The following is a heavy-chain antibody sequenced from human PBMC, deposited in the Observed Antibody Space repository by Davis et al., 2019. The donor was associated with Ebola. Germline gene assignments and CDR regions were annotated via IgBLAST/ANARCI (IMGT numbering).Heavy chain of an antibody. CDR3: ARGVDTAIKRRNDYNYYYGMGV. J-gene: IGHJ6*02. D-gene: IGHD5-18*01. CDR1: GGSVSSGYYY. V-gene: IGHV4-61*01. CDR2: IYYSGST. Sequence: SETLSLTCTVSGGSVSSGYYYWSWVRQPPGKGLEWIGYIYYSGSTKNNPSLKSRVTISVDTSKNQFSLKLSSVTTADTAVYYCARGVDTAIKRRNDYNYYYGMGVWGQGTTVTVSS.